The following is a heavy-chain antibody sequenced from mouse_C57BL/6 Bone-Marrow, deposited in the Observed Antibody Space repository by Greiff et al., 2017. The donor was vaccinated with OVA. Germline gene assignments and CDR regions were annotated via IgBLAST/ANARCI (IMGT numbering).Heavy chain of an antibody. CDR2: IDPSDSYT. CDR3: ARSDYYGSSYTWFAY. CDR1: GYTFTSYW. V-gene: IGHV1-50*01. J-gene: IGHJ3*01. Sequence: QVQLQQPGAELVKPGASVKLSCKASGYTFTSYWMQWVKQRPGQGLEWIGEIDPSDSYTNYNQKFKGKATLTVDTSSSTAYLELSRLTSDDSAVYYCARSDYYGSSYTWFAYWGQGTLVTVSA. D-gene: IGHD1-1*01.